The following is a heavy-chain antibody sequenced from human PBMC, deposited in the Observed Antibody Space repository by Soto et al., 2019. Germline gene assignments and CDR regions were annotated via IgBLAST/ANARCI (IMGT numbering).Heavy chain of an antibody. CDR1: GGSISSYY. CDR2: IYYSGST. J-gene: IGHJ4*02. V-gene: IGHV4-59*01. Sequence: SETLSLTCTVSGGSISSYYWSWIRQPPGKGLEWIGYIYYSGSTNYNPSLKSRVTISVDTSKNQFSLKLSSVTAADTAVYYCARGRSYYGSGSYHDYWGQGTLVTVS. D-gene: IGHD3-10*01. CDR3: ARGRSYYGSGSYHDY.